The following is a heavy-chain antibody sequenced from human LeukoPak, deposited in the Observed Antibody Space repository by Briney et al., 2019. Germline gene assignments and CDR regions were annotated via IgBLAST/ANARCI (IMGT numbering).Heavy chain of an antibody. CDR1: GGSIYSVVYY. Sequence: PETLSLSCTVSGGSIYSVVYYWGWIRQPPGKGLEWIGSIYYSGSTYYNPSLKSRVTISVDTSKNQFSLKLSSVTAADTAVYYCARTFYSSPNNWFDPWGQGTLVTVSS. V-gene: IGHV4-39*01. CDR2: IYYSGST. CDR3: ARTFYSSPNNWFDP. J-gene: IGHJ5*02. D-gene: IGHD2/OR15-2a*01.